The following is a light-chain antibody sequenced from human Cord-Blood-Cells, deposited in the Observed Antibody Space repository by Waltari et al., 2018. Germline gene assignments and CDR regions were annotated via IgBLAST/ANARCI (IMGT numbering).Light chain of an antibody. V-gene: IGKV1-6*01. CDR1: QGIRND. Sequence: AIQMTQSPSSLSASVGDRVTITCRASQGIRNDLGWYQQKPGKAPKLLIYAASSLQSAVPSRFSGSGSGPDFTLTISSLQPEDFATYYCLQDYNYPRTFGQGTKVEIK. CDR2: AAS. CDR3: LQDYNYPRT. J-gene: IGKJ1*01.